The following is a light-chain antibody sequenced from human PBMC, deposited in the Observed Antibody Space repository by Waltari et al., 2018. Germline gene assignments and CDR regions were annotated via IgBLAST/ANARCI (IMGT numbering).Light chain of an antibody. V-gene: IGKV3D-15*01. J-gene: IGKJ2*01. CDR2: GTS. Sequence: EIVMTQSPATLSVSPGERATLSCRASQNVSSNLAWYQQEPGQAPRPLIYGTSTRATGIPARFSGSGSGTEFTLTIGSLQSEDFAVYYCQQYKNWPPYTFGQGTKLEIK. CDR3: QQYKNWPPYT. CDR1: QNVSSN.